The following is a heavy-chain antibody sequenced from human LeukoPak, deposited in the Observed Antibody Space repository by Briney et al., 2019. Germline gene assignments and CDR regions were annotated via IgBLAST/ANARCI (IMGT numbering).Heavy chain of an antibody. CDR1: GSTSSSYS. D-gene: IGHD1-26*01. V-gene: IGHV3-21*01. CDR3: ARDRRDSGSYYRSYYYYGMDV. J-gene: IGHJ6*02. CDR2: ISSSSSYI. Sequence: PGGSLRLSCAASGSTSSSYSMNWVRQAPGKGLEWVSSISSSSSYIYYADSVKGRFTISRDNAKNSLYLQMNSLRAEDTAVYYCARDRRDSGSYYRSYYYYGMDVWGQGTTVTVSS.